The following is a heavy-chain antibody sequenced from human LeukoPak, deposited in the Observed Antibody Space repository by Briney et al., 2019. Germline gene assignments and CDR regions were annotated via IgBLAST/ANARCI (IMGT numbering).Heavy chain of an antibody. D-gene: IGHD4-23*01. V-gene: IGHV3-23*01. Sequence: GGSLRLSCAASGFTFRNYAMSWVRQAPGKGPEWVSAISGSFSGSDYTTYYADSVKGRFTISRDDSTNTLYLQLSGLRVEDTAVFSCARDQGTVVTSQFDYWGLGTLVTVSS. CDR2: ISGSFSGSDYTT. J-gene: IGHJ4*02. CDR1: GFTFRNYA. CDR3: ARDQGTVVTSQFDY.